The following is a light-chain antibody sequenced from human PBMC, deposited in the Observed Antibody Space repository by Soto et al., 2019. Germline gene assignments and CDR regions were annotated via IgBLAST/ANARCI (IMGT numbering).Light chain of an antibody. J-gene: IGLJ1*01. CDR2: SNN. CDR1: SSNIGSNT. Sequence: QSVLTQPPSASGTPGQRVTISFSGSSSNIGSNTVNWYQQLPGTDTKLLIYSNNQRPSGVPDRFSGSKSGTSASLAISGLQSEDEADYYGAAWDDSLNGPYVFGTGTK. CDR3: AAWDDSLNGPYV. V-gene: IGLV1-44*01.